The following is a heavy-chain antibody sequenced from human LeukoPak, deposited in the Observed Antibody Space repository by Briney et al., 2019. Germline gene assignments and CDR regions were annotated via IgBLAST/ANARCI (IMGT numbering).Heavy chain of an antibody. CDR3: AKDDGAYGDYGAFDY. CDR1: GFTFSGYG. Sequence: GRSLRLSCAASGFTFSGYGMHWVRQAPGKGLEWVAVISYDGSNKYYADSVKGRFTISRDNSKNTLYLQMNSLRAEDTAVYYCAKDDGAYGDYGAFDYWGQGTLVTVSS. J-gene: IGHJ4*02. D-gene: IGHD4-17*01. CDR2: ISYDGSNK. V-gene: IGHV3-30*18.